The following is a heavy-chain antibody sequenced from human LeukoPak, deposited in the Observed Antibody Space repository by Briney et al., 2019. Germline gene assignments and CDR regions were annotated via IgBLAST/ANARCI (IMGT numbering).Heavy chain of an antibody. V-gene: IGHV4-4*07. Sequence: SETLSLTCTVSGGSISSYYWSWIRQPAGKGLEWIGRIYTSGSTNYNPSLKSRVTMSVDTSKNQFSLKLSSVTAADTAAYYCASGIEYSSSDYWGQGTLVTVSS. J-gene: IGHJ4*02. CDR1: GGSISSYY. D-gene: IGHD6-6*01. CDR2: IYTSGST. CDR3: ASGIEYSSSDY.